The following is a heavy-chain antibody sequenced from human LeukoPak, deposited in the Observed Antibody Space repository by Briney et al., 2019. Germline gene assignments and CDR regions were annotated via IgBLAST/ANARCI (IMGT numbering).Heavy chain of an antibody. CDR3: ARVSDNYEGWFDP. J-gene: IGHJ5*02. CDR2: IYYSGST. V-gene: IGHV4-59*01. Sequence: PSETLSLTCTVSGGSTSSYYWSWIRQPPGKGLEWIGYIYYSGSTNYNPSLKSRVTISVDTSKNQFSLKLSSVTAADTAVYYCARVSDNYEGWFDPWGQGTLVTVSS. CDR1: GGSTSSYY. D-gene: IGHD4-11*01.